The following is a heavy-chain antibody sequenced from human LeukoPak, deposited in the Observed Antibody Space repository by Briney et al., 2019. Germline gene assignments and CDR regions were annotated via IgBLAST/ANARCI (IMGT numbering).Heavy chain of an antibody. J-gene: IGHJ6*02. D-gene: IGHD2-2*02. CDR2: ISYDGSNK. CDR3: ARDPTRFVVVPAAIANYYYGMDV. V-gene: IGHV3-30*04. Sequence: GGSLRLSCAASGFTFSSYAMHWARQAPGKGLEWVAVISYDGSNKYYADSVKGRFTISRDNSKNTLYLQMNSLRAEDTAVYYCARDPTRFVVVPAAIANYYYGMDVWGQGTTVTVSS. CDR1: GFTFSSYA.